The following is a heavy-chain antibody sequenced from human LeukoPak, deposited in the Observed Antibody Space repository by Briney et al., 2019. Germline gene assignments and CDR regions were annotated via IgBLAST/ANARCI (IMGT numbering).Heavy chain of an antibody. Sequence: SETLSLTCTVSGGSISSYYWSWIRQPPGKGLEWIGYIYNSGSTNYNPSLKSRVTISVDTSKNQFSLKLSSLTAADTAVYYCARDKYCSSTSCSPLFDYWGQGTLVTVSS. CDR2: IYNSGST. V-gene: IGHV4-59*01. J-gene: IGHJ4*02. CDR3: ARDKYCSSTSCSPLFDY. D-gene: IGHD2-2*01. CDR1: GGSISSYY.